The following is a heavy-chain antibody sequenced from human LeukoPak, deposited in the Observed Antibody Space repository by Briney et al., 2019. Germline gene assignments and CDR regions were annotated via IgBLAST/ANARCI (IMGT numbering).Heavy chain of an antibody. CDR3: TSYYGSGSDY. CDR1: GFTFGDHA. D-gene: IGHD3-10*01. CDR2: IRSKAYRGTT. Sequence: PGRSLRLSCTASGFTFGDHAMSWVRQAPGKGLEWVGFIRSKAYRGTTEYAASVKGRFTISRDDSKSIAYLQMNSLKTEDTAVYYCTSYYGSGSDYWGQGTLVTVSS. V-gene: IGHV3-49*04. J-gene: IGHJ4*02.